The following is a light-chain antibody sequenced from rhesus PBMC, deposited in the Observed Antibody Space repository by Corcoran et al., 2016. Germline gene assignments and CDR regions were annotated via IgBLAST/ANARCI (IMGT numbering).Light chain of an antibody. Sequence: DIQMTQSPSSLSASVGDTVTITCRASQSISSWLDWCQQKPGKAPKLLIYQASNLQSGVPSRFSGSGSGTECTLTMSSLQPEDFATYYCLQYSSSPFTFGPGTKLDI. J-gene: IGKJ3*01. CDR3: LQYSSSPFT. V-gene: IGKV1-22*01. CDR1: QSISSW. CDR2: QAS.